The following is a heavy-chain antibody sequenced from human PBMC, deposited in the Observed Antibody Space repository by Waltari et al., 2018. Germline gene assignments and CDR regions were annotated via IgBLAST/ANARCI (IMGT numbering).Heavy chain of an antibody. Sequence: QVQLVQSGAEVKKPGASVKVSCKASGYTFTSYAMHWVRQAPGQRLEWMGWINAGNGNTKMSQRFQGRVTITRDTTASTAYMEQSSLRSEDTAVYYCARAPPSYGDYSTYVQHWGQGTLVTVSS. CDR3: ARAPPSYGDYSTYVQH. J-gene: IGHJ1*01. CDR2: INAGNGNT. D-gene: IGHD4-17*01. V-gene: IGHV1-3*01. CDR1: GYTFTSYA.